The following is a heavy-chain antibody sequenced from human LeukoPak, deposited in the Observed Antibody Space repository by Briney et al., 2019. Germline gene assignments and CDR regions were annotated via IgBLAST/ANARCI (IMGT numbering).Heavy chain of an antibody. CDR1: GFTVSSNY. J-gene: IGHJ5*02. CDR2: ISWNSGSI. CDR3: ANSGSAA. D-gene: IGHD1-26*01. Sequence: PGGSLRLSCAASGFTVSSNYMSWVRQAPGKGLEWVSGISWNSGSIGYADSVKGRFTISRDNAKNSLYLQMNSLRAEDTALYYCANSGSAAWGQGTLVTVSS. V-gene: IGHV3-9*01.